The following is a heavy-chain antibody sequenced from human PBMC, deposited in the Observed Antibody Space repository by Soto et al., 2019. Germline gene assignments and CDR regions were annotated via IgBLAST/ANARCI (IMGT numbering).Heavy chain of an antibody. Sequence: GESLKISCKGSGYSFTIYWIGWVRQMPGKGLEWMGIIYPGDSDTRYSPSFQGQVTISADKSISTAYLQWSSLKASDTAMYYCARLIXTAMVTKGIPAAGTGWFDPWGQGTLVTVYS. CDR2: IYPGDSDT. V-gene: IGHV5-51*01. J-gene: IGHJ5*02. D-gene: IGHD6-13*01. CDR1: GYSFTIYW. CDR3: ARLIXTAMVTKGIPAAGTGWFDP.